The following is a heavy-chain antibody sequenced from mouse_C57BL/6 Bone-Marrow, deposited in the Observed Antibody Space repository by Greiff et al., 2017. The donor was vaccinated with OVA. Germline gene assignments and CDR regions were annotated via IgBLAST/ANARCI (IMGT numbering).Heavy chain of an antibody. CDR1: GYTFTSYG. CDR3: ARKRKYDPFAY. J-gene: IGHJ3*01. Sequence: VKLMESGAELARPGASVKLSCKASGYTFTSYGISWVKQRTGQGLEWIGEIYPRSGNTYYNEKFKGKATLTADKSSSTAYMELRSLTSEDSAVYFCARKRKYDPFAYWGQGTLVTVSA. V-gene: IGHV1-81*01. CDR2: IYPRSGNT. D-gene: IGHD2-3*01.